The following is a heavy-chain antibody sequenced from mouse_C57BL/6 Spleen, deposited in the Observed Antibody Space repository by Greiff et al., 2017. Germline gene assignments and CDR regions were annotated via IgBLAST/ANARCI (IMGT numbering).Heavy chain of an antibody. D-gene: IGHD1-1*01. CDR2: VYPYNGGT. CDR3: ARCASFSTVVPDFDY. Sequence: VQLQQSGPVLVKPGPSVKISCKASGFTFTDYYMHWVKQSPGKSLEWIGLVYPYNGGTSYNQKFKGKATLTVDTSSSTAYMELRSLTSEYSAVYYCARCASFSTVVPDFDYWGQGTTVTVSS. J-gene: IGHJ2*01. V-gene: IGHV1-36*01. CDR1: GFTFTDYY.